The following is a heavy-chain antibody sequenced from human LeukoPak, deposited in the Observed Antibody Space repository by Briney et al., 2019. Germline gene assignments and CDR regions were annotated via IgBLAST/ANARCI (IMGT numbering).Heavy chain of an antibody. D-gene: IGHD1-26*01. CDR2: INHSGST. CDR1: GGSFSGYY. Sequence: SETLSLTCAVYGGSFSGYYWSWIRQPPGKGLEWIGEINHSGSTNYNPSLKSRVTISVDTSKNQFSLKLSSVTAADTAVYYCARGASDRGSYPMYYYYYYMDVWGKGTTVTVSS. CDR3: ARGASDRGSYPMYYYYYYMDV. J-gene: IGHJ6*03. V-gene: IGHV4-34*01.